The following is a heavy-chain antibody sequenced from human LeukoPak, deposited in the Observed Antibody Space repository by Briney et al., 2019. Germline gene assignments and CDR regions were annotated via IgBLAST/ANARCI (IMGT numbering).Heavy chain of an antibody. CDR3: ARERYSSSSTSDYFDY. CDR2: IYPGDSDT. D-gene: IGHD6-13*01. Sequence: GESLQISSQGSGYRFTSYWIGWGRRLPGKGVGWMGIIYPGDSDTRYSPSFQGQVTISADKSISTAYLQWSSLKASDTAMYYCARERYSSSSTSDYFDYWGQGTLVTVSS. J-gene: IGHJ4*02. CDR1: GYRFTSYW. V-gene: IGHV5-51*01.